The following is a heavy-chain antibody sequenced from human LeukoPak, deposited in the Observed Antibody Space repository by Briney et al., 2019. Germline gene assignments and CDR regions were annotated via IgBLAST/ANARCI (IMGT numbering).Heavy chain of an antibody. CDR2: IKSDGSST. Sequence: GGSLRLSCEASGFTFTSYWMHWVRQAPGKGPVWASRIKSDGSSTNYADSVKGRFTISRDNAKNTVYLQMNSLRAEDTAVYYCASSLAALIWGQGTLVTVPS. V-gene: IGHV3-74*01. CDR1: GFTFTSYW. D-gene: IGHD6-25*01. CDR3: ASSLAALI. J-gene: IGHJ4*02.